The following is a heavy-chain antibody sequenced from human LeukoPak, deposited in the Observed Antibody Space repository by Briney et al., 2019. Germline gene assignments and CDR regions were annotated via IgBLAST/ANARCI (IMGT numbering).Heavy chain of an antibody. V-gene: IGHV7-4-1*02. D-gene: IGHD6-19*01. Sequence: GASVKVSCKASGYIFTSYVMNWVRQAPGQGLEWMGWINTNTGNPTYAQGFTGRFVFSLDTSVSTAYLQISSLKAEDTAVYYCARDAYSSGWSSGGAQWGQGTLVTVSS. CDR2: INTNTGNP. J-gene: IGHJ4*02. CDR1: GYIFTSYV. CDR3: ARDAYSSGWSSGGAQ.